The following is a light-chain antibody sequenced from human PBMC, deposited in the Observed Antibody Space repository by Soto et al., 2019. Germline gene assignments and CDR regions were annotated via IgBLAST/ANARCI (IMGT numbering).Light chain of an antibody. CDR3: CSYAGSSTVE. V-gene: IGLV2-23*01. Sequence: QSALTQPASVSGSPGQSITISCTGTSSDVGSYNLVSWYQQHPGKAPILMIYEGSKRPSGVSNRFSGSKSGNTASLTISGLQAEDEADYYCCSYAGSSTVEFGGGTKLTVL. CDR1: SSDVGSYNL. CDR2: EGS. J-gene: IGLJ2*01.